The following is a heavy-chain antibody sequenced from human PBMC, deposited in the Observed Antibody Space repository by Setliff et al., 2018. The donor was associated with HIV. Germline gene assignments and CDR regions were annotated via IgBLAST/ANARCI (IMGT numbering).Heavy chain of an antibody. V-gene: IGHV4-34*01. CDR3: ARRGSSWYSHWFDP. J-gene: IGHJ5*02. D-gene: IGHD6-13*01. CDR1: GGSFSGYY. Sequence: SETLSLTCNVSGGSFSGYYWSWIRQAPGKGLEWIGEINHNGVTNYNPSLKSRVTISTDTSKSQFSLNVKSMTAADTAIYYCARRGSSWYSHWFDPWGQGTLVTVSS. CDR2: INHNGVT.